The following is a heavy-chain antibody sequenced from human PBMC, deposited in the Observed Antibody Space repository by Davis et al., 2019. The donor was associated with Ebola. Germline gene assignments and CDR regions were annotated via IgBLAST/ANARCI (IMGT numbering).Heavy chain of an antibody. D-gene: IGHD2-2*01. CDR2: IYSGGST. V-gene: IGHV3-66*01. Sequence: GGSLRLSCAASGFTVSSNYMSWVRQAPGKGLEWVSVIYSGGSTYYADSVKGRFTISRDNSKNTLYLQMNSLRAEDTAVYYCARDLGYCIGTSCYHSPDYWGQGTLVTVSP. J-gene: IGHJ4*02. CDR1: GFTVSSNY. CDR3: ARDLGYCIGTSCYHSPDY.